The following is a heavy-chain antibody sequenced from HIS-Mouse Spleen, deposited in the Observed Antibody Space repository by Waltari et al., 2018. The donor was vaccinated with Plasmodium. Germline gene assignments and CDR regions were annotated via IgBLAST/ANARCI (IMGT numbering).Heavy chain of an antibody. CDR2: IYYSGST. J-gene: IGHJ4*02. Sequence: QVQLQESGPGLVKPSETLSLTCTVSGGSISSYYWSWIRQPPGKGLEWIAYIYYSGSTNYNPSLKSRVTISVDTSKNQFSLKLGSGTAADTAVFYCARGGYSSSSYYFDYWGQGTLVTVSS. V-gene: IGHV4-59*01. D-gene: IGHD6-6*01. CDR1: GGSISSYY. CDR3: ARGGYSSSSYYFDY.